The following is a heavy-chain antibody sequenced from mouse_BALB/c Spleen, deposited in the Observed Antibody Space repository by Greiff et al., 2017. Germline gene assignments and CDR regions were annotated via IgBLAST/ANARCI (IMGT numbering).Heavy chain of an antibody. CDR3: AKFPFITTVVAPDWYFDV. D-gene: IGHD1-1*01. V-gene: IGHV3-2*02. Sequence: EVKLQESGPDLVKPSQSLSLTCTVTGYSITSDYAWNWIRQFPGNKLEWMGYISYSGSTSYNPSLKSRISITRDTSKNQFFLQLNSVTTEDTATYYCAKFPFITTVVAPDWYFDVWGAGTTVTVSS. J-gene: IGHJ1*01. CDR2: ISYSGST. CDR1: GYSITSDYA.